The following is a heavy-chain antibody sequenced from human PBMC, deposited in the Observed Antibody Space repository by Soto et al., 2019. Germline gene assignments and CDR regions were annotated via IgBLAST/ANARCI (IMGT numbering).Heavy chain of an antibody. J-gene: IGHJ6*02. V-gene: IGHV1-69*08. CDR3: ARDRAPERNYGMDV. CDR1: GGTFSFYS. Sequence: QFQLVQSGAEVKKPGSSVKVSCKASGGTFSFYSISWVRQAPGQGLEWMGRIIPILSIANYAQKFQGRVTITADKSTSTAYMELSSLRSEDTAVYYCARDRAPERNYGMDVWGQGTTVTVSS. D-gene: IGHD1-1*01. CDR2: IIPILSIA.